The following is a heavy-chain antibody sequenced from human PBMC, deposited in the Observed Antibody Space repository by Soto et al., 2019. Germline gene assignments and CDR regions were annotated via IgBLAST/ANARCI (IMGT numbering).Heavy chain of an antibody. CDR2: ISYDGSNK. J-gene: IGHJ3*02. V-gene: IGHV3-30*18. D-gene: IGHD2-15*01. Sequence: QVQLVESGGGVVQPGRSLRLSCAASGFTFSSYGMHWVRQAPGKGLEWVAVISYDGSNKYHADSVKGRFTISRENSKDTLYLQMNSLRAEDTAVYYCAKLVGVGGDAFDIWGQGRMVTVSS. CDR1: GFTFSSYG. CDR3: AKLVGVGGDAFDI.